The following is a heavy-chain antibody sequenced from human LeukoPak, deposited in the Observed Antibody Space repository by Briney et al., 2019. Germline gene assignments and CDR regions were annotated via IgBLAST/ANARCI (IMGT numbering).Heavy chain of an antibody. CDR3: ARGPRSNYYFDY. CDR2: INHSGST. J-gene: IGHJ4*02. Sequence: SETLSLTCAVYGGSFSGYYWSWIRQPPGKGLEWIGEINHSGSTNYNPSLKSRVTISVDTSKNQFSLKLSSVTAADTAVYYCARGPRSNYYFDYWGQGTLVIVSS. D-gene: IGHD4-11*01. CDR1: GGSFSGYY. V-gene: IGHV4-34*01.